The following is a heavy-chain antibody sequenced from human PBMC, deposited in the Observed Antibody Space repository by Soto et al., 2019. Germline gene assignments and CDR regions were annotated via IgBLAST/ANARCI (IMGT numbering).Heavy chain of an antibody. CDR1: GYNFASNH. D-gene: IGHD6-13*01. CDR3: VRDRFGSWTFDY. V-gene: IGHV1-46*01. J-gene: IGHJ4*02. Sequence: QVQLVQSGAEVKEPGASVKVSCKASGYNFASNHMHWVRQIPGQGLEWKGIIHPTDGSTSYAQRFRGRITLTRDAPTNTDYMELRGLTSEDTAVYYCVRDRFGSWTFDYWGQGTLLTVSS. CDR2: IHPTDGST.